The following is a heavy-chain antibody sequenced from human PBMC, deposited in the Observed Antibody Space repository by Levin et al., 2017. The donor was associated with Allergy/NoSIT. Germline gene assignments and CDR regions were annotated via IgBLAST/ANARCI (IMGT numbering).Heavy chain of an antibody. CDR1: GGSISSGGYS. CDR2: IYHSGST. J-gene: IGHJ3*02. V-gene: IGHV4-30-2*01. CDR3: ARLDPLRDAFDI. D-gene: IGHD2-8*01. Sequence: PSETLSLTCAVSGGSISSGGYSWSWIRQPPGKGLEWIGYIYHSGSTYYNPSLKSRVTISVDRSKNQFSLKLSSVTAADTAVYYCARLDPLRDAFDIWGQGTMVTVSS.